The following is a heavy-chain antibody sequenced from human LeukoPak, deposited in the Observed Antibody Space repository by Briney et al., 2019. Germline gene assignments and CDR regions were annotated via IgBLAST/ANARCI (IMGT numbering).Heavy chain of an antibody. Sequence: PSETLSLTCTVPGGSISSYYWGWIRQPPGKGLEWIGSIYYSGSTYYNPSLKSRVAISVETSKNQFSLKLKSVTAADTAVYYCARGGYYGSGNDFRFDPWGQGTLVTVSS. J-gene: IGHJ5*02. CDR1: GGSISSYY. D-gene: IGHD3-10*01. CDR3: ARGGYYGSGNDFRFDP. CDR2: IYYSGST. V-gene: IGHV4-39*07.